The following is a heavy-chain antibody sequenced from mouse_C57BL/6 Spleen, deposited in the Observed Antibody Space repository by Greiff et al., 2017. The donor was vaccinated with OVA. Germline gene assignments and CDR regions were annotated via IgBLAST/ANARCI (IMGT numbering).Heavy chain of an antibody. J-gene: IGHJ2*01. Sequence: VMLVESGPELVKPGASVKLSCKASGYTFTSYDINWVKQRPGQGLEWIGWIYPRDGSTKYNEKFKGKATLTVDTSSSTAYMELHSLTSEDSAVYFCARGNYYGNYEDYFDYWGQGTTLTVSS. CDR2: IYPRDGST. D-gene: IGHD2-1*01. CDR1: GYTFTSYD. V-gene: IGHV1-85*01. CDR3: ARGNYYGNYEDYFDY.